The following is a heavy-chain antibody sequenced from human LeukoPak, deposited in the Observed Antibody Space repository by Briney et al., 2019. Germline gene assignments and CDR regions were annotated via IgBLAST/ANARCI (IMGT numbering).Heavy chain of an antibody. D-gene: IGHD6-6*01. CDR3: AREHSSSSGKVFDY. J-gene: IGHJ4*02. CDR2: INPNSGGT. Sequence: ASVKVSCKASGYTVTGYYMHWVRQAPGQGLEWMGWINPNSGGTNYAQKFQGRVTMTRDTSISTAYMELSRLRSDDTAVYYCAREHSSSSGKVFDYWGQGTLVTVSS. CDR1: GYTVTGYY. V-gene: IGHV1-2*02.